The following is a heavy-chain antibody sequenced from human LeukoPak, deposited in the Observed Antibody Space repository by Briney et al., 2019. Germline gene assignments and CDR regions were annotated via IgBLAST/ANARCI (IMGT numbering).Heavy chain of an antibody. V-gene: IGHV1-2*02. J-gene: IGHJ3*02. CDR1: GYTFTDYY. Sequence: GASVKVSCKASGYTFTDYYMHWVRQAPGQGLEWMGWINPNSGGTNYAQKFQGRVTMTTDTSTSTAYMELRSLRSDDTAVYYCVRDVNEDFWSGYQGGLDAFDIWGQGTMVTVSS. CDR3: VRDVNEDFWSGYQGGLDAFDI. CDR2: INPNSGGT. D-gene: IGHD3-3*01.